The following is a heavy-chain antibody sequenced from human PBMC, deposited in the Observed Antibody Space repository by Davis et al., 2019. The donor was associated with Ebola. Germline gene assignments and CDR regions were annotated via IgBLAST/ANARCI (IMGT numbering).Heavy chain of an antibody. CDR1: GGSISSYY. V-gene: IGHV4-59*01. D-gene: IGHD1-26*01. CDR3: ARGGQGVGAGRWLDP. Sequence: SETLSLTCTVSGGSISSYYWSWIRQPPGKGLEWMGYISYSGSTNYNPSLKSRVTISIDPSESRFSLKLTSVTPADTAVYYCARGGQGVGAGRWLDPWGQGNLVIVSS. CDR2: ISYSGST. J-gene: IGHJ5*02.